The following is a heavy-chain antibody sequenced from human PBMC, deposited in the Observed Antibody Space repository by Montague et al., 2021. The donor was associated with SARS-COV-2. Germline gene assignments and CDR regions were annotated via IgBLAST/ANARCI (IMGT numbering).Heavy chain of an antibody. CDR3: AKGGTVVDTISQFDY. CDR1: GFTFSSYA. V-gene: IGHV3-23*01. D-gene: IGHD5-12*01. J-gene: IGHJ4*02. CDR2: ISGSGSST. Sequence: SLRLSCAASGFTFSSYAMSWVRQAPGKGLEWVSAISGSGSSTYYADSVKGRFTISRDNAKNTLYLQMNSLRAEDTAVYYCAKGGTVVDTISQFDYWGQGTLVTVSS.